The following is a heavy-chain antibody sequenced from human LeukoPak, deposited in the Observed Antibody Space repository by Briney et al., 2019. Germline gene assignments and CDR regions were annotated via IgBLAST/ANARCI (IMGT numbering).Heavy chain of an antibody. Sequence: PGRSLRLSCAASGFTFDDYAMHWVRQAPGKGLEWVSGISWNSGSIGYADSVKGRFTISRDNAENSLYLQMNSLRAEDTALYYCAKGLWFGESSFDYWGQGTLVTVSS. D-gene: IGHD3-10*01. V-gene: IGHV3-9*01. J-gene: IGHJ4*02. CDR1: GFTFDDYA. CDR3: AKGLWFGESSFDY. CDR2: ISWNSGSI.